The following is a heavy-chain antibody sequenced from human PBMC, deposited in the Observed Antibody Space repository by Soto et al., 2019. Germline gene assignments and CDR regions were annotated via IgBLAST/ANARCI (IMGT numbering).Heavy chain of an antibody. V-gene: IGHV1-69*13. J-gene: IGHJ4*02. Sequence: SVKVSCKASGGTFSSYAISWVRQAPGQGLEWMGGIIPIFGTANYAQKFQGRVTITADESTSTAYMELSSLRSEDTAVYYCASYCLNPTSSHDYWGQGTLVTVSS. D-gene: IGHD2-2*01. CDR1: GGTFSSYA. CDR2: IIPIFGTA. CDR3: ASYCLNPTSSHDY.